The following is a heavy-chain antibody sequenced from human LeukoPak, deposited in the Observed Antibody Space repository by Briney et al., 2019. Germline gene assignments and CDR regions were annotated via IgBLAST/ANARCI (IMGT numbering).Heavy chain of an antibody. V-gene: IGHV4-38-2*01. CDR2: IYHSGST. CDR1: GYSISSGYY. D-gene: IGHD2-15*01. J-gene: IGHJ4*02. Sequence: SETLSLTCAVSGYSISSGYYWGWIRQPPGKGLEWIGSIYHSGSTYYNPPLKSRVTISVDTSKNQFSLKLSSVTAADTAVYYCARIGCSGGSCYFDGWGQGTLVTVSS. CDR3: ARIGCSGGSCYFDG.